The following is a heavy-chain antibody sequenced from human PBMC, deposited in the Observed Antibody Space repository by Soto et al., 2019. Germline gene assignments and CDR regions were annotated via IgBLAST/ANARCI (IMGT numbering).Heavy chain of an antibody. CDR2: VNPIVSMS. D-gene: IGHD3-10*01. V-gene: IGHV1-69*02. Sequence: QVQLVQSGAEVKRPGSSVKVSCKASGDTFNFYSINWVRQAPGLGLEWMGRVNPIVSMSNYAQKFQGRVTMPADKSTSTAYMELSSLRSEDTAIYYCASSYGSGYRAFDYCGPGALVTVSS. CDR1: GDTFNFYS. CDR3: ASSYGSGYRAFDY. J-gene: IGHJ4*02.